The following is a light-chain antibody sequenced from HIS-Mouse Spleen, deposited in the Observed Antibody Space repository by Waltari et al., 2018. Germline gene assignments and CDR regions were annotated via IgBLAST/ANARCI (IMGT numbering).Light chain of an antibody. CDR1: QSVSSN. J-gene: IGKJ3*01. CDR3: QQYNNWPPLT. CDR2: GAS. V-gene: IGKV3-15*01. Sequence: EIVMTQSPATLSVSPGERATLPCRASQSVSSNLVWYQQKPGQAPRLLIYGASTRATGIPARFSGSGSGTEFTLTISSLQSEDFAVYYCQQYNNWPPLTFGPGTKVDIK.